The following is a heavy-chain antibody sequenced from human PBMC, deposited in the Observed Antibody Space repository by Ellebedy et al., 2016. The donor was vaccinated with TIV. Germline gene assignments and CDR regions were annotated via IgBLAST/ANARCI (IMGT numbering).Heavy chain of an antibody. CDR3: ARDFEFMIYVNGGEYYHYAVDV. D-gene: IGHD3-10*02. CDR1: GYAFTSYD. Sequence: AASVKVSCKASGYAFTSYDINWVRQAPGQGLEWMGWINPNSGNTGYAQKFQGRVTMTRDNSISTAYMELSSLTSEDTAVYYCARDFEFMIYVNGGEYYHYAVDVWGQGTTVTVAS. J-gene: IGHJ6*02. CDR2: INPNSGNT. V-gene: IGHV1-8*01.